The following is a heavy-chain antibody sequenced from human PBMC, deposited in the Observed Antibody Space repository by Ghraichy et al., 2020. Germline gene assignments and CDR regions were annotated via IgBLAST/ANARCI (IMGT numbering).Heavy chain of an antibody. D-gene: IGHD2-2*03. CDR3: ASGYCSSTSCYPFDY. CDR1: GFTFSDYY. CDR2: ISSSGSTI. Sequence: GGSLRLSCAASGFTFSDYYMSWIRQAPGKGLEWVSYISSSGSTIYYADSVKGRFTISRDNAKNSLYLQMNSLRAEDTAVYYCASGYCSSTSCYPFDYWGQGTLVTVSS. V-gene: IGHV3-11*01. J-gene: IGHJ4*02.